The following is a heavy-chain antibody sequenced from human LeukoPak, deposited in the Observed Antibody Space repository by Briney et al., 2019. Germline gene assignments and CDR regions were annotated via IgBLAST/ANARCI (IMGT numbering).Heavy chain of an antibody. Sequence: PGGSLRLSCAASGFTFSSYAMHWVRQAPGKGLEWVAVISYDGSNKYYADSVKGRFTISRDNSKNTLYLQMNSLRAEDTAVYYCARGGYSSSWYRKTNWFDPWGQGTLVTVSS. J-gene: IGHJ5*02. D-gene: IGHD6-13*01. CDR2: ISYDGSNK. V-gene: IGHV3-30-3*01. CDR1: GFTFSSYA. CDR3: ARGGYSSSWYRKTNWFDP.